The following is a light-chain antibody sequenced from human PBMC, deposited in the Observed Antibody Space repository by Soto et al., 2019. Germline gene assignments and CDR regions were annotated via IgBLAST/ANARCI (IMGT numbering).Light chain of an antibody. J-gene: IGKJ1*01. CDR1: QNVGSN. V-gene: IGKV3D-15*01. CDR3: QQYNNWPGWT. CDR2: GAS. Sequence: EVVLTQSPVTLSLSPGERATLSCRASQNVGSNLAWYQQKPGRARRLLIYGASTRATGIPARFSGSGSVTEFTLTISSLQSEDLAVYHCQQYNNWPGWTLGQGTKVDI.